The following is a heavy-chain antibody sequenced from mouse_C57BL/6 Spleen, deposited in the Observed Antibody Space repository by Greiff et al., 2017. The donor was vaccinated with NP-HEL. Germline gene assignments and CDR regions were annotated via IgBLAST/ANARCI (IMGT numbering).Heavy chain of an antibody. CDR1: GYTFTDYY. Sequence: EVQLQQSGPELVKPGASVKISCKASGYTFTDYYMNWVKQSHGKSLEWIGDINPNNGGTSYNQKFKGKATLTVDKSSSTAYMELRSLTSEDSAVYYCARPSPTVGYAMDYWGQGTSVTVSS. D-gene: IGHD1-1*01. CDR3: ARPSPTVGYAMDY. J-gene: IGHJ4*01. V-gene: IGHV1-26*01. CDR2: INPNNGGT.